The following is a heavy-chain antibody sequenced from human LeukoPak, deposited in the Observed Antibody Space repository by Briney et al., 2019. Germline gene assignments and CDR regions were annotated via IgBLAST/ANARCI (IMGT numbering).Heavy chain of an antibody. Sequence: ASVKVSCKATGFTFTNYDINWVRQAPGQGLEWMGGIIPIFGTANYAQKFQGRVTITADESTSTAYMELSSLRSEDTAVYYCARAEDSVGFDYWGQGTLVTVSS. CDR1: GFTFTNYD. D-gene: IGHD1-26*01. CDR2: IIPIFGTA. CDR3: ARAEDSVGFDY. V-gene: IGHV1-69*13. J-gene: IGHJ4*02.